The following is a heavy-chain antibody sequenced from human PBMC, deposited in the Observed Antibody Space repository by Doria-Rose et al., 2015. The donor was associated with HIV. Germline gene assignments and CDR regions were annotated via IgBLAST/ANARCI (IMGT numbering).Heavy chain of an antibody. CDR2: INDSGST. CDR3: ARERPRLDY. D-gene: IGHD6-6*01. CDR1: GGSFSGYY. V-gene: IGHV4-34*01. J-gene: IGHJ4*02. Sequence: QVQLQQWGAGLLKPSETLSLTRGVYGGSFSGYYWAWIRQPPGKGLEWIGEINDSGSTNYSPSLKSRVTISVDTSKSQFSLKLSSVTAADTAVYYCARERPRLDYWGQGTLVTVSS.